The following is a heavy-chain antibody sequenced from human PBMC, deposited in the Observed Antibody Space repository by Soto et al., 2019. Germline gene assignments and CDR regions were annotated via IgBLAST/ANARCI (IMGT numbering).Heavy chain of an antibody. CDR1: SGSISSSYW. CDR3: ARGSFVRVDIVDVVH. Sequence: QVQLQESGPGLVKPSGTLSLTCAVSSGSISSSYWWSWVRQPPGKGLEWIGEISHSGNTNYNPSLKIRVTRSVDKSKNQFSLTVNSVTAADTAVYFCARGSFVRVDIVDVVHWGQGTRVIVSS. CDR2: ISHSGNT. V-gene: IGHV4-4*02. D-gene: IGHD3-16*02. J-gene: IGHJ4*02.